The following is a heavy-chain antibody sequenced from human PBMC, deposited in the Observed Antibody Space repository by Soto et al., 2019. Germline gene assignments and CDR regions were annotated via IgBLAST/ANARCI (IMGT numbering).Heavy chain of an antibody. D-gene: IGHD2-2*01. CDR3: ARDPPGDIVVVPAARMDV. Sequence: LRLSCASSGFTFSSYSMNWVRQAPGKGLEWVSSISSSSSYIYYADSVKGRFTISRDNAKNSLYLQMNSLRAEDTAVYYCARDPPGDIVVVPAARMDVWGQGTTVTVSS. CDR2: ISSSSSYI. V-gene: IGHV3-21*01. J-gene: IGHJ6*02. CDR1: GFTFSSYS.